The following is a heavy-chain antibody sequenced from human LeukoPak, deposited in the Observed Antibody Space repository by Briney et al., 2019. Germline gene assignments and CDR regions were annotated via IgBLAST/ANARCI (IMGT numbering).Heavy chain of an antibody. J-gene: IGHJ4*02. Sequence: ASVKVSCKASGYTFTSYGISWVRQAPGQGLEWMGWISAYNGNTNYAQKLQGRVTMTTDTSTSTAYMELSSLRSEDTAVYYCAREVEFGEFYPLGFWGQGTLVTVSS. CDR2: ISAYNGNT. CDR3: AREVEFGEFYPLGF. V-gene: IGHV1-18*01. D-gene: IGHD3-10*01. CDR1: GYTFTSYG.